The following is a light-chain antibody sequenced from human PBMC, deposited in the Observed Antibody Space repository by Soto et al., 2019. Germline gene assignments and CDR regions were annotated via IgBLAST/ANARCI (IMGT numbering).Light chain of an antibody. CDR2: EGT. Sequence: QSALTQPASVSGSPGQSVTISCTGTSGDIGRYKFVSWFRQHPGKAPQLLIFEGTNRPSGVSHRFSGSKSGNTASLTISGLQAEDEAMYFCSSSTNTNTLVIFGGGTKVTVL. CDR1: SGDIGRYKF. V-gene: IGLV2-14*01. J-gene: IGLJ2*01. CDR3: SSSTNTNTLVI.